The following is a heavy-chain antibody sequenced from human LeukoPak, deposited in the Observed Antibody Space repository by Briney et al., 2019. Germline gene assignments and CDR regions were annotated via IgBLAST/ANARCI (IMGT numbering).Heavy chain of an antibody. D-gene: IGHD4-17*01. Sequence: PGGSLRLSCAASGFTFSSYAMHWVRQAPSKGLEWVAVISYDGSNKYYADSVKGRFTISRDNSKNTLYLQMNSLRAEDTAVYYCARDVTVTTWRHNVGHYYYGMDVWGQGTTVTVSS. CDR2: ISYDGSNK. CDR1: GFTFSSYA. CDR3: ARDVTVTTWRHNVGHYYYGMDV. V-gene: IGHV3-30-3*01. J-gene: IGHJ6*02.